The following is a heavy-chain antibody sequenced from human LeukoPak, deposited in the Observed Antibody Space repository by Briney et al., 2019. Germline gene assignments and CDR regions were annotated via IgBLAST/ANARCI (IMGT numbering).Heavy chain of an antibody. D-gene: IGHD3-3*01. CDR1: VYTFTSYY. CDR3: ARDPGGITIFGWAFDI. CDR2: INPSGGST. Sequence: GASVKASCKASVYTFTSYYMHWVRQAPGQGLEWMGIINPSGGSTSYAQKFQGRVTMTRDTSTSTVYMELSSLRSEDTAVYYCARDPGGITIFGWAFDIWGQGTMVTVSS. V-gene: IGHV1-46*01. J-gene: IGHJ3*02.